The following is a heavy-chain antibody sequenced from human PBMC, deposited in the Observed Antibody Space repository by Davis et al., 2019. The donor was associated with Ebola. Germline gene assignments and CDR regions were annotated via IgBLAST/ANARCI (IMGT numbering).Heavy chain of an antibody. J-gene: IGHJ4*02. V-gene: IGHV3-74*01. CDR1: GFTFSSYW. CDR3: ARRRCSGGSCYYFDY. CDR2: INSDGSST. Sequence: GESLKISCAASGFTFSSYWMHWVRQAPGKGLVWVSRINSDGSSTSYADSVKGRFTISRDNAKNTLYLQMNSLRAEDTAVYYCARRRCSGGSCYYFDYWGQGTLVTVSS. D-gene: IGHD2-15*01.